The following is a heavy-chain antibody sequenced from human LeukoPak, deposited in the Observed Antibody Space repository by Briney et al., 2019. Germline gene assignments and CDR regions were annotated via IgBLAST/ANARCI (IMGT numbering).Heavy chain of an antibody. CDR3: ARAFLSDGGGTD. D-gene: IGHD3-16*01. CDR2: IYCGDSET. V-gene: IGHV5-51*01. CDR1: GYSFSNNW. J-gene: IGHJ4*02. Sequence: GESLKISCKGSGYSFSNNWIGWVRQVPGKGLEWMGVIYCGDSETRYNPSFQGQVTMSADKSTSTAHLQWSSLKASDTAMYYCARAFLSDGGGTDWGQGTLVTVSS.